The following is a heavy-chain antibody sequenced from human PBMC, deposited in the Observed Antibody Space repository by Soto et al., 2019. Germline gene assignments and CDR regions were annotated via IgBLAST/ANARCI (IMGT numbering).Heavy chain of an antibody. V-gene: IGHV4-30-4*01. Sequence: QVQLQESGPGLVKPSQTLSLTCSVSGGSINSGDYYWSWIRQPPGKCLEWIGYIYYSGSTYHNPSLKSRITLSLDTSKNQFSLKLSSVTAADTAVYYCATVPTYYYDRSGYANAFDIWGQGTLVTVSS. CDR1: GGSINSGDYY. D-gene: IGHD3-22*01. CDR3: ATVPTYYYDRSGYANAFDI. J-gene: IGHJ3*02. CDR2: IYYSGST.